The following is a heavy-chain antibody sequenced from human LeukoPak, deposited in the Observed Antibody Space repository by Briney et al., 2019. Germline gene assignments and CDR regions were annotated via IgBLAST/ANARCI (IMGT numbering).Heavy chain of an antibody. CDR3: GRGGPDVDY. J-gene: IGHJ4*02. CDR2: VYYSGTT. CDR1: VASISSTY. Sequence: SETLSLTCTVSVASISSTYWGWIRQPPGKGLEWIGYVYYSGTTYYNPSLKSRVTISVDTSKNQFSLKLSSVTAADTAVYYCGRGGPDVDYWGQGTLVTVSS. V-gene: IGHV4-59*01.